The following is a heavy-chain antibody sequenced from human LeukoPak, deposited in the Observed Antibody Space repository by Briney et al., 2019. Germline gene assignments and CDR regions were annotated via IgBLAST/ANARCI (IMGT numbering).Heavy chain of an antibody. V-gene: IGHV3-49*04. CDR1: GFTSGDYA. Sequence: GGSLRLSCTASGFTSGDYAMSWVRQAPGKGLEWVGFIRSKAYGGTTEYAASVKGRFTISRDDSKSIAYLQMNSLKTEDTAVYYCTRVVPAAIGDYWGQGTLVTVSS. CDR2: IRSKAYGGTT. D-gene: IGHD2-2*01. CDR3: TRVVPAAIGDY. J-gene: IGHJ4*02.